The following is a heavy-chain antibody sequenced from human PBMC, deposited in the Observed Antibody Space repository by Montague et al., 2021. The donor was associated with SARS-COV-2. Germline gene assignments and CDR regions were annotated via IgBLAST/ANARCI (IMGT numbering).Heavy chain of an antibody. D-gene: IGHD7-27*01. Sequence: TLSLTCTVSGGSISGDNYYWTWIRQHPGKGLEWIAYIYYTGSTXYNPSLQSRLRTSLDTSKNQFSLTLTSVTAADTAIYYCARNRGWGSRGAGHIDLWGRGTLVTVSS. V-gene: IGHV4-31*03. J-gene: IGHJ2*01. CDR2: IYYTGST. CDR1: GGSISGDNYY. CDR3: ARNRGWGSRGAGHIDL.